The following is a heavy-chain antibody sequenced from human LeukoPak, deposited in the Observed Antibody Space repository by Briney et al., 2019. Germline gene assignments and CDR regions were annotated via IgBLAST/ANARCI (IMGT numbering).Heavy chain of an antibody. Sequence: ASVKVSCKVSGYTLTELSMHWVRQAPGKGLEWMGGFDPEDGETIYAQKFQGRVTMTEDTSTDTAYMELSSLRSEDTAVYYCAKGLLFTIIVVVNADAFDIWGQGTMVTVTS. J-gene: IGHJ3*02. CDR2: FDPEDGET. CDR1: GYTLTELS. D-gene: IGHD3-22*01. V-gene: IGHV1-24*01. CDR3: AKGLLFTIIVVVNADAFDI.